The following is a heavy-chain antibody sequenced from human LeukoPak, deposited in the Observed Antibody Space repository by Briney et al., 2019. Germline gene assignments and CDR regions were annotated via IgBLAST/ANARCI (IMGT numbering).Heavy chain of an antibody. J-gene: IGHJ4*02. CDR3: ARQVARGSSWPHDY. CDR2: ISYSGST. V-gene: IGHV4-39*07. CDR1: GGSISSSSYY. D-gene: IGHD6-13*01. Sequence: PSETLSLTCTVSGGSISSSSYYWGSIRQPPGKGLEWVGTISYSGSTYYNPSLKSRVAISVDRSKKQFSLKLSSVTAADAAVYYCARQVARGSSWPHDYWGQGTLVTVSS.